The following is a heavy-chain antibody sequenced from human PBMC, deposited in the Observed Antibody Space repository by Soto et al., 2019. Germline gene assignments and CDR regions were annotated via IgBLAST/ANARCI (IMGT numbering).Heavy chain of an antibody. CDR3: ARENSSWYKIYCGMDV. D-gene: IGHD6-13*01. CDR1: GFTVSSNY. Sequence: SLRLSCAASGFTVSSNYMSWVRQAPGKGLEWVSVIYSGGSTYYADSVKGRFTISRDNSKNTLYLQMTSPRAEDTAVYYCARENSSWYKIYCGMDVWGQGTTVTVSS. CDR2: IYSGGST. V-gene: IGHV3-66*01. J-gene: IGHJ6*02.